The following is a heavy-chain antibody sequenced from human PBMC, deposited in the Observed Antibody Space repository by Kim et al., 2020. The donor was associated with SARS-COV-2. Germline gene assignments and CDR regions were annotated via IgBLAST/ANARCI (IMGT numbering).Heavy chain of an antibody. V-gene: IGHV4-59*01. CDR2: IYYSGST. Sequence: SETLSLTCTVSGGSISSYYWSWIRQPPGKGLEWIGYIYYSGSTNYNPSLKSRVTISVDTSKNQFSLKLSSVTAADTAVYYCARVIRGQWLAPYGMDVWGQGTTVTVSS. J-gene: IGHJ6*02. D-gene: IGHD6-19*01. CDR1: GGSISSYY. CDR3: ARVIRGQWLAPYGMDV.